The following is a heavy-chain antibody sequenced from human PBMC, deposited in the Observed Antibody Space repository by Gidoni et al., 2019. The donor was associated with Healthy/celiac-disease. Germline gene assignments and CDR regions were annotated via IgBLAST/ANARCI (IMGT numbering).Heavy chain of an antibody. CDR1: GITFRSYP. D-gene: IGHD2-15*01. V-gene: IGHV3-23*01. CDR2: ISGSGGST. CDR3: AKEQTGRYCSGGSCYPFDD. J-gene: IGHJ4*02. Sequence: EVQLLESGGGLVQPGGSLRLSCAASGITFRSYPMSWVRQAPGKGLEWVSAISGSGGSTYDADSGKGRVTISRDNSKNTLYLQMNSLRAEDTAVYYCAKEQTGRYCSGGSCYPFDDWGQGTLVTVSS.